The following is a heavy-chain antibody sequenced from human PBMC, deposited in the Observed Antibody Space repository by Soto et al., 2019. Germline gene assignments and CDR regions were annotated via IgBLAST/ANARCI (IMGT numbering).Heavy chain of an antibody. Sequence: QVQLVQSGAEVRKPGASVKVSCKASGYTFTTYDINWVRQATGQGLEWMGWMNPDSGNAGYAQKFQGRLTMTRNTSISTVFLELSSLRYEDTAVYYCATGLKLWNASKYYYIDVWGKGTTVTVSS. J-gene: IGHJ6*03. CDR2: MNPDSGNA. CDR3: ATGLKLWNASKYYYIDV. D-gene: IGHD1-1*01. CDR1: GYTFTTYD. V-gene: IGHV1-8*02.